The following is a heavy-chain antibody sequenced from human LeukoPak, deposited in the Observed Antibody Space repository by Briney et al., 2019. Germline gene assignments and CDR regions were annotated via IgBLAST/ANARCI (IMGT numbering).Heavy chain of an antibody. J-gene: IGHJ3*02. CDR2: IKFDGSDK. D-gene: IGHD3-16*01. Sequence: AAXGFTFXNXWISXGRXAPXXXXXGVANIKFDGSDKFYVDSVKGRFTISRDNAKNLLYLQMNSLRAEDTAVYFCARLSSWVFEIWGQGTMVTVSS. CDR1: GFTFXNXW. V-gene: IGHV3-7*01. CDR3: ARLSSWVFEI.